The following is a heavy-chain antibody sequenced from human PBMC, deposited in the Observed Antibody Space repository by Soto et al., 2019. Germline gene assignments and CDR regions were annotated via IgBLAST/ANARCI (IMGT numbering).Heavy chain of an antibody. D-gene: IGHD3-16*01. CDR3: AKGGDREYYYYMDV. V-gene: IGHV3-9*01. J-gene: IGHJ6*03. Sequence: GGSLRLSCAASGFTFDDYAMHWVRQAPGKGLEWVSGISWNSGSIGYADSVKGRFTISRDNAKNSLYLQMNSLRAEDTALYYCAKGGDREYYYYMDVWGKGTTVTVSS. CDR1: GFTFDDYA. CDR2: ISWNSGSI.